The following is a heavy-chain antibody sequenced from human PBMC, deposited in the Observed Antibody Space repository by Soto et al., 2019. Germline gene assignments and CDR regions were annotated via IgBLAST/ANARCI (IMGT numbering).Heavy chain of an antibody. CDR2: ISSSSSTI. V-gene: IGHV3-48*01. Sequence: EVQLVESGGGLVQPGGSLRLSCAASGFTFSSYSMNWVRQAPGKGLEWVSYISSSSSTIYYADSVKGRFTISRDNAKNSLYLQMNSLRAEDTAVYYCARDRSSGWYEGDAFDIWGQGTMVTVSS. CDR3: ARDRSSGWYEGDAFDI. CDR1: GFTFSSYS. J-gene: IGHJ3*02. D-gene: IGHD6-19*01.